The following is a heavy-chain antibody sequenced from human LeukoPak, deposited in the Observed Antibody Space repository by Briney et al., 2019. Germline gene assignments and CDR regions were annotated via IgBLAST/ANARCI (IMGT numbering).Heavy chain of an antibody. CDR1: GFTFSSYA. CDR2: ISYDGSNK. J-gene: IGHJ5*02. Sequence: GRSLRLSCAASGFTFSSYAMHWVRQAPGKGLEWVAVISYDGSNKYYADSVKGRFTISRDNSKNTLYLQMISLRAEDTAVYYCARARKDIVVVVAATPGWFDPWGQGTLVTVSS. CDR3: ARARKDIVVVVAATPGWFDP. V-gene: IGHV3-30*01. D-gene: IGHD2-15*01.